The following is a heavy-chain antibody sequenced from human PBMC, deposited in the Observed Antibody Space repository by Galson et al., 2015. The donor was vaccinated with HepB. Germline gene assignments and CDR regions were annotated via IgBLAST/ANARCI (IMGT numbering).Heavy chain of an antibody. D-gene: IGHD3-9*01. CDR3: ARENYDILTGYLESPYGMDV. CDR2: IYYSGST. CDR1: GGSISSGGYY. V-gene: IGHV4-31*03. J-gene: IGHJ6*02. Sequence: TLSLTCTVSGGSISSGGYYWSWIRQHPGKGLEWIGYIYYSGSTYYNPSLKSRVTISVDTSKNQFSLKLSSVTAADTAVYYCARENYDILTGYLESPYGMDVWGQGTTVTVSS.